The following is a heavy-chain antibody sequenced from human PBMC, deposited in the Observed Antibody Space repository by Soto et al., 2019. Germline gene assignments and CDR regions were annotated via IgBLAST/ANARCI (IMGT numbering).Heavy chain of an antibody. CDR1: GFTFSSYA. J-gene: IGHJ6*02. CDR2: ISGSGGST. D-gene: IGHD4-4*01. Sequence: GGSLRLSCAASGFTFSSYAMSWVRQAPGKGLEWVSAISGSGGSTYYADSVKGRFTISRDNSKNTLYLQMNSLRAEDTAVYYCAKPSSNDDYYYYYGMDVWGQGTTVTVSS. CDR3: AKPSSNDDYYYYYGMDV. V-gene: IGHV3-23*01.